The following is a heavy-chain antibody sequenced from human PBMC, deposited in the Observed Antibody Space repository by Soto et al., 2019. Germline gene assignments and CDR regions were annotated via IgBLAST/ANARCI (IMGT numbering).Heavy chain of an antibody. J-gene: IGHJ4*02. CDR3: ARDSSVLEQLGPVLGY. Sequence: GASVKVSCKASGYTFTSYYMHWVRQAPGQRLERMGIINPSGGSTSYAQKFQGRVTMTRDTSTSTVYMELSSLRSEDTAVYYCARDSSVLEQLGPVLGYWGQGTLVTVSS. D-gene: IGHD6-6*01. CDR2: INPSGGST. CDR1: GYTFTSYY. V-gene: IGHV1-46*01.